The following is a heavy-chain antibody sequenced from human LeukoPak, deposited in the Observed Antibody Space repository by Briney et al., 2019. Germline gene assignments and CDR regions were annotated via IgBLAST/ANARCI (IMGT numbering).Heavy chain of an antibody. J-gene: IGHJ5*02. CDR3: AREELFYFGSGNYWGWFDP. D-gene: IGHD3-10*01. V-gene: IGHV4-59*01. CDR2: IFYSGTT. CDR1: GGSISSYY. Sequence: PSETLSLTCTVSGGSISSYYWSWIRQPPGKGLEWIGYIFYSGTTNFNPSLKSRVTMSVDTSKNQFSLKLNSVTAADTAVYYCAREELFYFGSGNYWGWFDPWGQGTLVTVSS.